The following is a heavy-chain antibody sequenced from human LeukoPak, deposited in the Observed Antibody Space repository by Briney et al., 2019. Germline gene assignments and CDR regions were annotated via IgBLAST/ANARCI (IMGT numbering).Heavy chain of an antibody. D-gene: IGHD2-21*01. CDR1: RFTFSSYS. CDR2: ISSSSSYI. V-gene: IGHV3-21*01. Sequence: GGSLRLSCAASRFTFSSYSMNWVRQAPGKGLEWVSSISSSSSYIYYADSVKGRFTISRDNAKNSLYLQMNSLRAEDTAVYYCARGLIPDFDYWGQGTLVTVSS. CDR3: ARGLIPDFDY. J-gene: IGHJ4*02.